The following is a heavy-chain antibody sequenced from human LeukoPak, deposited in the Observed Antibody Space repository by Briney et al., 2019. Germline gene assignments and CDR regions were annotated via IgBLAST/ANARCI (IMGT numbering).Heavy chain of an antibody. CDR1: GFTVSSYY. D-gene: IGHD6-19*01. CDR3: ARSLDSSGSHPKNYLDY. Sequence: GSLRLSCAASGFTVSSYYMSWVRQAPDKRLEWVSVIYRGGDTYYGDSVKGRFTISRDTSKNTLYLQMNSLRVEDTAVYFCARSLDSSGSHPKNYLDYWGHGTLVTASS. J-gene: IGHJ4*01. CDR2: IYRGGDT. V-gene: IGHV3-53*01.